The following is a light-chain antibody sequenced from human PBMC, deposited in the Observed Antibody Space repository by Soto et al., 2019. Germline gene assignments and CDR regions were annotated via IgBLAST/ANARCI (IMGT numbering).Light chain of an antibody. CDR3: QQYNDRPRT. CDR2: GAS. CDR1: QSFSSN. V-gene: IGKV3-15*01. J-gene: IGKJ5*01. Sequence: IVRTQAPATLSLSPGERATLSCRASQSFSSNLAWYQQKPGQAPRLLVYGASTRATGIPARFSGSGSGTEFTLTISSLQSEDFAVYYCQQYNDRPRTFGPGTRLEIK.